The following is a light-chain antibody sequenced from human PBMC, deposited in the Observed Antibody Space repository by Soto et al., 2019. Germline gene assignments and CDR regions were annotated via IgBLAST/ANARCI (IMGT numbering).Light chain of an antibody. CDR3: QSYKTARPT. CDR1: QSIHTS. V-gene: IGKV1-27*01. J-gene: IGKJ5*01. Sequence: TQSPATLSLSPGERATLSCRASQSIHTSLAWYQQKSGKPPQLLIYAASTLQSGVPSRFSGSGSGTDFTLTISGLQPEDLATYYCQSYKTARPTFGQGTRLEIK. CDR2: AAS.